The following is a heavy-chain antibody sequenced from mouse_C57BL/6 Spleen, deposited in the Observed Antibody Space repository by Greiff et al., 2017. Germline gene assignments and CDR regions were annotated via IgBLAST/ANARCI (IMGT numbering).Heavy chain of an antibody. CDR1: GYTFTSYW. J-gene: IGHJ1*03. Sequence: QVQLQQPGAELVKPGASVKLSCKASGYTFTSYWMQWVKQRPGQGLEWIGEIDPSDSYTNYNQKFKGKATLTVDTSSSTAYMQLSSLTSEDSAVYYGARRGLRQEGWYFDVWGTGTTVTVSS. D-gene: IGHD2-4*01. CDR2: IDPSDSYT. V-gene: IGHV1-50*01. CDR3: ARRGLRQEGWYFDV.